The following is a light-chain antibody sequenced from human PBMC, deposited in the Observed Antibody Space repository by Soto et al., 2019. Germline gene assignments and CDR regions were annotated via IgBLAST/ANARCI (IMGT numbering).Light chain of an antibody. J-gene: IGKJ5*01. CDR3: QQFNSYPIT. CDR1: QGISSA. V-gene: IGKV1-13*02. Sequence: AIPLTQSPSSLSASVGDRVTITCRASQGISSALAWYQQKPGKAPKLLIYDASSLESWVPSRFSGSGSGTDFTLTISSLQPEDFATYYCQQFNSYPITFGQGTRLEIK. CDR2: DAS.